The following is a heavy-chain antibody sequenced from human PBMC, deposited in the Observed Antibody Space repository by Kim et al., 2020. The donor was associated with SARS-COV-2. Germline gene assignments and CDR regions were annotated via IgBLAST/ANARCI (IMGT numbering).Heavy chain of an antibody. CDR1: GFTFSSYW. CDR3: ARGGYSGYDFNY. CDR2: INSDGSST. D-gene: IGHD5-12*01. Sequence: GGSLRLSCAASGFTFSSYWMHWVRQAPGKGLVWVSRINSDGSSTSYADSVNGRFTISRDNAKNTLYLQMNSLRAEDTAVYYCARGGYSGYDFNYWGQGTLVTVSS. V-gene: IGHV3-74*01. J-gene: IGHJ4*02.